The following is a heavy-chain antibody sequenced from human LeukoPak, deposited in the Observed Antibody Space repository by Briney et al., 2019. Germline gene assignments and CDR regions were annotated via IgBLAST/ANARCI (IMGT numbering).Heavy chain of an antibody. CDR1: GYTFTSYG. V-gene: IGHV1-18*01. Sequence: ASVKVSCKASGYTFTSYGISWVRQAPGQGLEWMGWISAYNGNTNYAQKLQGRVTMTTDTSTSTAYMELRSLRSDDTAVYYCARDEARYSSGYYPNWFDPWGRGTLVTVSS. J-gene: IGHJ5*02. CDR2: ISAYNGNT. D-gene: IGHD3-22*01. CDR3: ARDEARYSSGYYPNWFDP.